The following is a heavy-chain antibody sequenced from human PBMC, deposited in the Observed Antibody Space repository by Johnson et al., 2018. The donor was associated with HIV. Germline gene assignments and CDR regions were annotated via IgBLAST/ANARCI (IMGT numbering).Heavy chain of an antibody. CDR1: GFIFDDYG. D-gene: IGHD1-26*01. J-gene: IGHJ3*02. V-gene: IGHV3-20*04. CDR2: INWNGGST. Sequence: VQLVESGGGVVRPGGSQRLSCAASGFIFDDYGMSWVRQAPGKGLEWVSSINWNGGSTGYGDSVKGRFTISRDNAKNSLYLQMNSLRAEDTALYYCAREGGSYKDDAFDIWGQGTVVTVSS. CDR3: AREGGSYKDDAFDI.